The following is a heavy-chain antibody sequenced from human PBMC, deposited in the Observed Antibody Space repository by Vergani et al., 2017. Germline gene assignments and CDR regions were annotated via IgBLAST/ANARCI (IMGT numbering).Heavy chain of an antibody. D-gene: IGHD3-10*01. CDR3: SRDSCTSELRGVYWFDT. V-gene: IGHV4-61*02. CDR1: GRSITSGSFY. Sequence: QVQLHESGPGLVKPSQTLSLTCTVSGRSITSGSFYWSWIRQPAGKGLEWIGRIHSSGTTNYNPSLKSRVTLSVDTSKNQLSLRMTSVTAADTAVYYCSRDSCTSELRGVYWFDTWGQGTLVSVSS. CDR2: IHSSGTT. J-gene: IGHJ5*02.